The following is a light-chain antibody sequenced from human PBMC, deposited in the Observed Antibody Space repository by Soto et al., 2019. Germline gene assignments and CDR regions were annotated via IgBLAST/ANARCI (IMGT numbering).Light chain of an antibody. V-gene: IGLV3-1*01. Sequence: ASITCSGYKLGDKYACWYQQKPGQSPVLVIYQDNKRPPGIPDRFSGSNSGNTATLTISGTQAMDEADYFCQAWDSSTAVFGGGTKVTVL. CDR1: KLGDKY. CDR3: QAWDSSTAV. J-gene: IGLJ2*01. CDR2: QDN.